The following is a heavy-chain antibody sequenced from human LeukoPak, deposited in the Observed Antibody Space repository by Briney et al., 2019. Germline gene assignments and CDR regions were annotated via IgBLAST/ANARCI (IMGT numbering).Heavy chain of an antibody. J-gene: IGHJ4*02. V-gene: IGHV3-23*01. CDR3: AKGAASRGYTYVAN. CDR2: VSGSGGST. CDR1: AFTFRPYA. Sequence: GGSLRLSCAASAFTFRPYAMIWVRQAPGKGLEWVSTVSGSGGSTYYADSVKGRFTISRDNSNNTLYLQMNSLRAEDTAVYYCAKGAASRGYTYVANWGQGTLVTVSA. D-gene: IGHD5-18*01.